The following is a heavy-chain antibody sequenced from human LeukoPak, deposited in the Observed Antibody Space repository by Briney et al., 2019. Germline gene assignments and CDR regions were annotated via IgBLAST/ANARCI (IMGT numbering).Heavy chain of an antibody. Sequence: PSETLSLTXTVSGGSISSYYRSWIRQPPGKGLEWIGYIYYSGSTNYNPSLKSRVTISVDTSKNQFSLKLTSVTAADTAVYYSARYSSGSYNQFDYWGQGTLVTVSS. J-gene: IGHJ4*02. CDR1: GGSISSYY. D-gene: IGHD1-26*01. CDR2: IYYSGST. V-gene: IGHV4-59*01. CDR3: ARYSSGSYNQFDY.